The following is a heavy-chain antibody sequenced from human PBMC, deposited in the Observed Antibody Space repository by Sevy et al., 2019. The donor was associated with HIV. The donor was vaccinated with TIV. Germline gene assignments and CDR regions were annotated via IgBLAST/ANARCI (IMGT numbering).Heavy chain of an antibody. CDR1: GFTFSSYE. CDR3: ARDSSTRRVVTGGIDY. CDR2: ISSSGSSI. Sequence: GGSLRLSCAASGFTFSSYEMNWVRQAPGKGLEWVSYISSSGSSIYYADSVKGRFTISRDNAKNSLYLQMNSLRAEDTAVYYCARDSSTRRVVTGGIDYWGQGTLVTVSS. J-gene: IGHJ4*02. V-gene: IGHV3-48*03. D-gene: IGHD2-2*01.